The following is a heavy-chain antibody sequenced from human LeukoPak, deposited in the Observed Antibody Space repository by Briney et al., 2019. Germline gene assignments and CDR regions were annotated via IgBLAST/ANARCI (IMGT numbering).Heavy chain of an antibody. Sequence: SETLSLTCTVSGGSISNYYWSWIRQPPGKGLEWIGRIYTSGSTNYNPSLKSRVTMSVDTSKNQFSLKLSSVTAADTAVYYCARELVPAAKFDPWGQGTLVTVSS. V-gene: IGHV4-4*07. D-gene: IGHD2-2*01. CDR3: ARELVPAAKFDP. CDR2: IYTSGST. CDR1: GGSISNYY. J-gene: IGHJ5*02.